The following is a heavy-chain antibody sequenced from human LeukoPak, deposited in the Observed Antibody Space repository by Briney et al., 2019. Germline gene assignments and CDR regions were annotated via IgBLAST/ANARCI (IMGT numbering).Heavy chain of an antibody. Sequence: PGGSLRLSCAASGFIFSTYGMHWVRQAPGKGLEWVTFIQYDGGNKNYADSVRGRFTISRDNSKNTLYLQMNSLRAEDTAVYYCARVRRYSSQYYFDYWGQGTLVAVSS. D-gene: IGHD3-22*01. J-gene: IGHJ4*02. CDR2: IQYDGGNK. CDR1: GFIFSTYG. CDR3: ARVRRYSSQYYFDY. V-gene: IGHV3-30*02.